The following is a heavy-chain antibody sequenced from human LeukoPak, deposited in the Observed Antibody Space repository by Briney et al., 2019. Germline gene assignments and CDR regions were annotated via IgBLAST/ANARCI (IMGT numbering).Heavy chain of an antibody. J-gene: IGHJ4*02. CDR1: AFTLGDFY. D-gene: IGHD2-21*02. V-gene: IGHV3-11*01. Sequence: PGGSLRLSCTASAFTLGDFYMNWIRQAPGKGLEWISYISNVGLTTYYAESVKGRFTISRDNAKNSLYLQMNSLRAEDTAVYYCACDFRYLGHDFWGQGSLVTVSS. CDR2: ISNVGLTT. CDR3: ACDFRYLGHDF.